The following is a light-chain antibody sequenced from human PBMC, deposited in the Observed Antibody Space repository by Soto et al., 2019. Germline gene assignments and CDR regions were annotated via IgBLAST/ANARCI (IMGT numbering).Light chain of an antibody. CDR2: AAS. Sequence: EIVLTQSPDTLSLFPGERATLSCRASQSVSSTYLAWYQQKPGQAPRPLISAASSRATGTPDRFSGSGSGTDFTLTISRLEHEDFAVYYCQQYGRSRWTFGQGTKVDIK. J-gene: IGKJ1*01. CDR1: QSVSSTY. CDR3: QQYGRSRWT. V-gene: IGKV3-20*01.